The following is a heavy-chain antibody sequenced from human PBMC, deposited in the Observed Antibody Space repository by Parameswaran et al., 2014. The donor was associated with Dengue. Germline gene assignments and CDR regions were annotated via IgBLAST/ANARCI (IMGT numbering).Heavy chain of an antibody. CDR2: IYYSGST. V-gene: IGHV4-39*01. Sequence: WIRQPPGKGLEWIGSIYYSGSTYYNPSLKSRVTISVDTSKSQFSLKLSSVTAADTAVYYCARRPGLLTEVDYWGQGTLVTVSS. CDR3: ARRPGLLTEVDY. J-gene: IGHJ4*02. D-gene: IGHD1-20*01.